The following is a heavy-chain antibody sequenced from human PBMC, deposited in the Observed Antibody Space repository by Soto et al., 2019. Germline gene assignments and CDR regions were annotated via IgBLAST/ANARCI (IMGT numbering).Heavy chain of an antibody. V-gene: IGHV3-23*01. CDR1: GFTFSSYA. D-gene: IGHD2-8*01. Sequence: GGSLRLSCAASGFTFSSYAMSWVRQAPGKGLEWVSAISGSGGSTYYADSVKGRFTISRDNSKNTLYLQMNSLGAEDTAVYYCAKDPNGLIRETHWGQGTLVTVSS. CDR2: ISGSGGST. J-gene: IGHJ4*02. CDR3: AKDPNGLIRETH.